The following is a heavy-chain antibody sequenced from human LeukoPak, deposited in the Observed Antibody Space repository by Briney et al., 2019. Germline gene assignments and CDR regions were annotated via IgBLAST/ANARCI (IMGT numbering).Heavy chain of an antibody. D-gene: IGHD5-18*01. CDR3: ARARREYSYGYRPNEMGHYFDH. Sequence: GGSLRLSCAASGFTFSSYTMNWVRQAPGKGLEWVSSISTSSSYIYYADSVKGRFTISRDNSKNTLYLQMNSLRAEDTAVYYCARARREYSYGYRPNEMGHYFDHWGQGTLVTVSS. J-gene: IGHJ4*02. V-gene: IGHV3-21*04. CDR1: GFTFSSYT. CDR2: ISTSSSYI.